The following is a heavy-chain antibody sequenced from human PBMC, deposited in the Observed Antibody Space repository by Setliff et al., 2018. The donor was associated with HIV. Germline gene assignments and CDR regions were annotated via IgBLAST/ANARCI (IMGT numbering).Heavy chain of an antibody. Sequence: GGSLRLSCVASGFTFSTFAMHWVRQAPGKGLEWVSVISYDASRTSYADSVRGRFTISRDNAKNSLYLQMSSLRGEDTAVYYCARAGDRTLTFDVWGKGTTVTVSS. CDR3: ARAGDRTLTFDV. J-gene: IGHJ6*04. D-gene: IGHD3-16*01. V-gene: IGHV3-30*07. CDR1: GFTFSTFA. CDR2: ISYDASRT.